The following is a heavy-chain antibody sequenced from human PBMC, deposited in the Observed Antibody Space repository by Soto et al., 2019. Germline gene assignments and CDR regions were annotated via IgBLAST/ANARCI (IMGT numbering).Heavy chain of an antibody. CDR2: INHSGST. CDR1: GGSFSGYY. D-gene: IGHD2-2*01. CDR3: ARGQFAVVLPAAANYFDY. Sequence: PSETLSLTCAVYGGSFSGYYWSWIRQPPGKGLEWIGEINHSGSTNYNPSLKSRVTISVDTSKNQFSLKLSSVTAADTAVYYCARGQFAVVLPAAANYFDYWGQGTLVTVSS. V-gene: IGHV4-34*01. J-gene: IGHJ4*02.